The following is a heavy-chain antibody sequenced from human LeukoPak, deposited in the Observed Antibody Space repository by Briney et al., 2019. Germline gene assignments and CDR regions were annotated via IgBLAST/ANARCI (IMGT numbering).Heavy chain of an antibody. D-gene: IGHD3-22*01. CDR1: GXTFXSXX. Sequence: KVSCKASGXTFXSXXXHWVXQXPGQGLEXXGXXXXSGGSTSYAQKFQGRVTMTRDTSTSTVYMELSSLRSEDTAVYYCARDRLPHYYDSSGYSLDYWGQGILVTVSS. J-gene: IGHJ4*02. CDR3: ARDRLPHYYDSSGYSLDY. V-gene: IGHV1-46*01. CDR2: XXXSGGST.